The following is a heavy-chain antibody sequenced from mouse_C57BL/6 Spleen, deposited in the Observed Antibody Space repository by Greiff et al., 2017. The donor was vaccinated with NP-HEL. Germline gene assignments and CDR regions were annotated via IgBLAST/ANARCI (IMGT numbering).Heavy chain of an antibody. CDR3: ARIARDYDGAWFAY. V-gene: IGHV8-8*01. CDR2: IWWDDDK. Sequence: QVQLKESGPGILQPSQTLSLTCSFSGFSLSTFGMGVGWIRQPSGKGLEWLAHIWWDDDKYYNPALKSRLTISKDTSKNQVFLKIANVDTADTATYYCARIARDYDGAWFAYWGQGTLVTVSA. D-gene: IGHD2-4*01. J-gene: IGHJ3*01. CDR1: GFSLSTFGMG.